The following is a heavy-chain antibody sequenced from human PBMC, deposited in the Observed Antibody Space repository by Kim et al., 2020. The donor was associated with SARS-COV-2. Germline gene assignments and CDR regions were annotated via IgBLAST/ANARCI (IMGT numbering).Heavy chain of an antibody. CDR1: GYTFTNHA. CDR2: INTDTGSP. J-gene: IGHJ4*02. V-gene: IGHV7-4-1*02. Sequence: ASVKVSCKASGYTFTNHAINWVRQAPGRGLEWMGWINTDTGSPTYAPDFTGRFVFSLDTSVNTAYLLIRSLEAEDTALYYCARVVGGGYRYIDSWGQGTLVTVSS. CDR3: ARVVGGGYRYIDS. D-gene: IGHD3-16*02.